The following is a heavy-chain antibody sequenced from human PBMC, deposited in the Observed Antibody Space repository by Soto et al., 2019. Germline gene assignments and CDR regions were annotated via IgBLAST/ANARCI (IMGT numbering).Heavy chain of an antibody. V-gene: IGHV5-51*01. J-gene: IGHJ3*02. CDR1: GYSFTSYW. D-gene: IGHD2-8*01. CDR2: IYPGDSDT. Sequence: GESLKISCKGSGYSFTSYWIGWVRQMPGKGLEWMGIIYPGDSDTRYSPSFQGQVTISADKSISTAYLQWSSLRASDTAMYYCARGYCTNGVCYAFDIWGQGTMVTVSS. CDR3: ARGYCTNGVCYAFDI.